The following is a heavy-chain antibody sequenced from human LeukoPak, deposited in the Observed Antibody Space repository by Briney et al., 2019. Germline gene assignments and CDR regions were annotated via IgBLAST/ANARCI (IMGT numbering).Heavy chain of an antibody. D-gene: IGHD3-3*01. CDR1: GYTFTSYY. J-gene: IGHJ4*02. CDR2: INPSGGST. CDR3: ASGEAYYDFWSGYKAFDY. V-gene: IGHV1-46*01. Sequence: ASVKVSCKASGYTFTSYYMHWVRQAPGEGLEWMGIINPSGGSTSYAQKFQGRVTMTRDTSTSTVYMELSSLRSEDTAVYYCASGEAYYDFWSGYKAFDYWGQGTLVTVSS.